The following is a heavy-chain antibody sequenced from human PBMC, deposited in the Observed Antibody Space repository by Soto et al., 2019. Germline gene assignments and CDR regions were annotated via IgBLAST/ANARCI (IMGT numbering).Heavy chain of an antibody. D-gene: IGHD2-15*01. J-gene: IGHJ6*02. CDR1: GFTFSSYE. CDR3: ARDCSGGSCYPGMDV. V-gene: IGHV3-48*03. CDR2: ISSSGYI. Sequence: GSLRLSCAASGFTFSSYEMNWVRQAPGKRLEWLSSISSSGYIFSTDSVRGRFTISRDNAKNSVYLQINSLRAEDTAVYFCARDCSGGSCYPGMDVWGQGTTVTVSS.